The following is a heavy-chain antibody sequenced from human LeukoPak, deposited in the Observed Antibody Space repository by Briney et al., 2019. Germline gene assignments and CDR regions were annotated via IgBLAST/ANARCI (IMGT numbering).Heavy chain of an antibody. CDR1: EFIFSNYG. D-gene: IGHD4-11*01. CDR3: ARGGYSRPDY. CDR2: ISSNSRTI. J-gene: IGHJ4*02. V-gene: IGHV3-48*01. Sequence: GGSLRLSCAASEFIFSNYGMNWVRQAPGKGLEWVSYISSNSRTINYADSVRGRFTISRDNGENSLYLQMNSLRVEDTAVYYCARGGYSRPDYWGQGTLVTVSS.